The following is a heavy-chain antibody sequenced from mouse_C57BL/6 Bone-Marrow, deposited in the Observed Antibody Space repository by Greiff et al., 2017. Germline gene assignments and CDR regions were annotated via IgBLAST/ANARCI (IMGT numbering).Heavy chain of an antibody. D-gene: IGHD4-1*01. Sequence: ESGPGLVKPSQSLSLTCSVTGYSITSGYYWNWIRQFPGNKLEWMGYISYDGSNNYNPSVKNKISITRDTSKNQFFLKLNSVTTEDTATYYCARAGLGPAWFAYWGQGTLVTVSA. J-gene: IGHJ3*01. V-gene: IGHV3-6*01. CDR3: ARAGLGPAWFAY. CDR2: ISYDGSN. CDR1: GYSITSGYY.